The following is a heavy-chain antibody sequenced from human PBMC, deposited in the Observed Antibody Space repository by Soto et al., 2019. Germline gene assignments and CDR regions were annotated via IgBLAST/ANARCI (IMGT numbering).Heavy chain of an antibody. CDR3: ARELGIHQTSYFDY. D-gene: IGHD7-27*01. Sequence: GGSLRLSCAASGLIVSSTYMSWVRQGPGQGPGKGLEWVSVIYSDGRTYYADSVKGRFTISRDNSKNTLYLQMNSLRAEDTAVYYCARELGIHQTSYFDYWGQG. J-gene: IGHJ4*02. CDR2: IYSDGRT. V-gene: IGHV3-53*01. CDR1: GLIVSSTY.